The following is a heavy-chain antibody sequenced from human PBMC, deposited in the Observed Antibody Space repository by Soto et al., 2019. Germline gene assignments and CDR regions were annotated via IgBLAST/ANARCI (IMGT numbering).Heavy chain of an antibody. CDR1: GGTFSSYA. D-gene: IGHD5-18*01. V-gene: IGHV1-69*06. Sequence: ASVKVSCKASGGTFSSYAISWVRQAPGQGLEWMGGIIPVFGTGIYAQKFQGRVTITADKSTNTAYMELSSLRSEDTAVYFCARVGGTGGYTYGLDYWRQGTRVTVAS. CDR3: ARVGGTGGYTYGLDY. CDR2: IIPVFGTG. J-gene: IGHJ4*02.